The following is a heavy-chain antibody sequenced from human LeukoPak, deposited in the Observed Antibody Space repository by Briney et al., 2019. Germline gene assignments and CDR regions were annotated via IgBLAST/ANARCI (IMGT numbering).Heavy chain of an antibody. CDR2: INPSGGST. D-gene: IGHD3-22*01. CDR1: GYTFTSYY. V-gene: IGHV1-46*01. Sequence: ASVKVSCKASGYTFTSYYMHWVRQAPGQGLEWMGIINPSGGSTSYAQKFQGRVTMTRDTSTSTVYMELSSLRSEDTAVYYCARGMIVVVMHRYYYCMDVWGQGTTVTVSS. J-gene: IGHJ6*02. CDR3: ARGMIVVVMHRYYYCMDV.